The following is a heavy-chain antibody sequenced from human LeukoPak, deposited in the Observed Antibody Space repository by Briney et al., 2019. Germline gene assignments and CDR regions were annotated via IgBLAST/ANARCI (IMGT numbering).Heavy chain of an antibody. CDR1: GGSISSYY. D-gene: IGHD6-6*01. CDR2: IYTSGST. V-gene: IGHV4-4*07. J-gene: IGHJ4*02. Sequence: PSETLSLTCTVSGGSISSYYWSWIRQPAGKGLEWIGRIYTSGSTNYNPSLKSRVTMSVDTSKNQFSLKLSSVTAADTAVYYCARDSFRIAARGPFDYWGQGTLVTVSS. CDR3: ARDSFRIAARGPFDY.